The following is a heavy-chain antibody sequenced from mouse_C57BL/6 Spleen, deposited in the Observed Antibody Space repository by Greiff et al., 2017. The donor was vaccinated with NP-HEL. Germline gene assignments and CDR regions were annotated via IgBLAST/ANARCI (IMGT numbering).Heavy chain of an antibody. CDR3: ARHTTTEGGYYAMDY. D-gene: IGHD1-1*01. Sequence: EVHLVESGGDLVKPGGSLKLSCAASGFTFSSYGMSWVRQTPDKRLEWVATISSGGSYTYYPDSVKGRFTISRDNAKNTLYLQMSSLKSEDTAMYYCARHTTTEGGYYAMDYWGQGTSVTVSS. J-gene: IGHJ4*01. V-gene: IGHV5-6*01. CDR2: ISSGGSYT. CDR1: GFTFSSYG.